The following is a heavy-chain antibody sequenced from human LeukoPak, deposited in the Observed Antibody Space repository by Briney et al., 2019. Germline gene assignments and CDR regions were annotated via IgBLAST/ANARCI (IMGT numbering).Heavy chain of an antibody. CDR3: ARDLITVTKGFDI. V-gene: IGHV4-59*11. D-gene: IGHD4-17*01. CDR1: ADSFSSHY. Sequence: SETLSLTCAVSADSFSSHYWGWIRQPPGKGLEWIGYISYIGSTNYNPSLKSRVTISIDTSKNQFSLKLSSVTAADTAVYYCARDLITVTKGFDIWGQGTMVSVSS. CDR2: ISYIGST. J-gene: IGHJ3*02.